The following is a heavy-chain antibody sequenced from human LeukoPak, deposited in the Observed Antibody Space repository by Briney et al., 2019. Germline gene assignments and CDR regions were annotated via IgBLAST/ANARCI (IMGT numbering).Heavy chain of an antibody. V-gene: IGHV3-30*03. CDR1: GFTFSRHG. J-gene: IGHJ4*02. Sequence: GRSLRLSCAPSGFTFSRHGMHWVRQAPGKGLEWVAIISNDGSRKYYAHSVEGRFTISIDNSKNTLYLQMDSLRAEDTAVYYCARDRAWNYFDYWGQGTLVTVSS. CDR3: ARDRAWNYFDY. CDR2: ISNDGSRK. D-gene: IGHD3-3*01.